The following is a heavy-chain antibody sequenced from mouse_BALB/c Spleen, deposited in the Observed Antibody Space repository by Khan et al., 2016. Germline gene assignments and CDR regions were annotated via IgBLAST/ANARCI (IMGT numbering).Heavy chain of an antibody. J-gene: IGHJ2*01. CDR1: GYTFSSYW. CDR3: TRGITTATFDY. V-gene: IGHV1-9*01. Sequence: QVQLQQSGAEVMKPGASVKISCKATGYTFSSYWIEWVKQRPGHGLEWIGEILPGRDDTNYNEKFKGKATFTADTSSKTAYMQLNSLTSEDSAVYYCTRGITTATFDYWGQGTTLTGSS. D-gene: IGHD1-2*01. CDR2: ILPGRDDT.